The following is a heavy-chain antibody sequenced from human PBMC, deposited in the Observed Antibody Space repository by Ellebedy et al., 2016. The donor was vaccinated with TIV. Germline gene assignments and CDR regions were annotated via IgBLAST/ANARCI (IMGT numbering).Heavy chain of an antibody. CDR2: INPRGGTT. J-gene: IGHJ4*02. CDR1: GYTFTSYY. D-gene: IGHD2-2*01. CDR3: ARDLRQLPAH. V-gene: IGHV1-46*01. Sequence: AASVKVSCKASGYTFTSYYMHWVRQAPGHGLEWMVIINPRGGTTFYAPTFQGRVTMTRDTSTSTVSMDLSGLRFEDTAVYYCARDLRQLPAHWGQGTLGTVSS.